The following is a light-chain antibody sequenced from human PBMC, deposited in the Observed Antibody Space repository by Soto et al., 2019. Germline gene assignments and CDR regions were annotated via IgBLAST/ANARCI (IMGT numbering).Light chain of an antibody. CDR2: DNN. Sequence: QSVLTQPPSASGAPGQRVTISCSGGSSNIGSNTVSWYQQLPGTAPKLLIYDNNQRPSGVPARFSGSKSGTSASLAISGLQSEDEPYYYCAAWDDSLNGHVVFGGGTKLTVL. CDR3: AAWDDSLNGHVV. V-gene: IGLV1-44*01. J-gene: IGLJ2*01. CDR1: SSNIGSNT.